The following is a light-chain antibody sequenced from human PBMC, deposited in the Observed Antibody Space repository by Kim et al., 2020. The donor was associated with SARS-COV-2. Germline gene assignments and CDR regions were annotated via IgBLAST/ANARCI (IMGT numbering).Light chain of an antibody. Sequence: DIQMTQSPSSLSASVGDRVTITCRASQDIDNHLNWYQQKPGKAPKLLIYDASTLEAGVPSRFSGSGSGTDFTFSISSLQPEDIATYNCQNYDYLPITFGQGTRMESK. V-gene: IGKV1-33*01. CDR2: DAS. CDR3: QNYDYLPIT. CDR1: QDIDNH. J-gene: IGKJ5*01.